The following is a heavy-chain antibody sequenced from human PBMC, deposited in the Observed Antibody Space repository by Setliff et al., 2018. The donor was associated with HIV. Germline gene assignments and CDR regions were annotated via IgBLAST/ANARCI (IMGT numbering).Heavy chain of an antibody. CDR3: ARGFFSGTYHYFDF. V-gene: IGHV1-2*06. CDR2: INPNTGKT. J-gene: IGHJ4*01. Sequence: ASVKVSCKASGYTFTDYFLHWVRQAPGQGLEWMGQINPNTGKTKFTQKFQDRVTVTRDTSINTVYMDLVRLRYDDTAIYYCARGFFSGTYHYFDFWGQGSLVTVSS. CDR1: GYTFTDYF. D-gene: IGHD1-26*01.